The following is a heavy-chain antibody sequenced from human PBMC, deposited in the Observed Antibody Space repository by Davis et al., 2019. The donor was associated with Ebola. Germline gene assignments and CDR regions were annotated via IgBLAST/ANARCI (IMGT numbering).Heavy chain of an antibody. Sequence: GSLRLSCAASGFTFSKYDMTWVRQAPGKGLEWVSVISGSGDTTYYADSVKGRFTISRDNSKNTLYLQMNSLRAEDTAIYYCARLRYSDCWGQGTLVTVSS. D-gene: IGHD2-15*01. CDR2: ISGSGDTT. CDR3: ARLRYSDC. V-gene: IGHV3-23*01. CDR1: GFTFSKYD. J-gene: IGHJ4*02.